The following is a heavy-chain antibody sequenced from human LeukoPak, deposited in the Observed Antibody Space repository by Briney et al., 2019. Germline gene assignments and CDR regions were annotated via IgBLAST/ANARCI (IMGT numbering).Heavy chain of an antibody. CDR2: IYYSGST. CDR1: GGSISSGDYY. J-gene: IGHJ3*02. D-gene: IGHD2-2*01. CDR3: ARGETEYRSCGAFDI. Sequence: PSETLSLTCTVSGGSISSGDYYWSWIRQPPGKGLEWIGYIYYSGSTYYNPSLKSRVTISVDTSKNQFSLKLSSVTAADTAVYYCARGETEYRSCGAFDIWGQGTMVTVSS. V-gene: IGHV4-30-4*01.